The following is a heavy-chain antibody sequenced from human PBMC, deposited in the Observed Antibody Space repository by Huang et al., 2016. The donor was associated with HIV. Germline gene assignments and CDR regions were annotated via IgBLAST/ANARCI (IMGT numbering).Heavy chain of an antibody. CDR1: GYSFAKYW. V-gene: IGHV5-51*06. D-gene: IGHD5-18*01. CDR2: IYPDDSDT. J-gene: IGHJ6*02. Sequence: GSGYSFAKYWIGWVRQMPGKGLEWRGIIYPDDSDTRYSPAFQGQGSISADKSISTAYLQWSSLKASDTAMYYCARLDTARNYYYYGLDVWGQGTSVIVSS. CDR3: ARLDTARNYYYYGLDV.